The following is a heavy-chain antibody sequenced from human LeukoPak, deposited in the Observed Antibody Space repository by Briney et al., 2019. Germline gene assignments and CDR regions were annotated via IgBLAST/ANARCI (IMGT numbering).Heavy chain of an antibody. V-gene: IGHV3-11*01. CDR2: ISSSGSTI. D-gene: IGHD3-10*01. CDR3: ARSGSHFDY. J-gene: IGHJ4*02. Sequence: GGSLRLSCTASGFTFGDYAMSWFRQAPGKGLEWVSYISSSGSTIYYADSVKGRFTISRDNAKNSLYLQTNSLRAEDTAVYYCARSGSHFDYWGQGTLVTVSS. CDR1: GFTFGDYA.